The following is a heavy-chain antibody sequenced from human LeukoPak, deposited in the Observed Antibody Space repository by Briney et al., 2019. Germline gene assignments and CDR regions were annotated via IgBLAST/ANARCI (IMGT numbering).Heavy chain of an antibody. V-gene: IGHV1-69*13. D-gene: IGHD1-20*01. Sequence: SVKVSCKASGGTFSSYAISWVRQAPGQGLEWMGGIIPIFGTANYAQKFQGRVTITADESTSTAYMELSSLKSEDTAVYYCAREPLGITGTPYYFDYWGQGTLVTVSS. J-gene: IGHJ4*02. CDR2: IIPIFGTA. CDR3: AREPLGITGTPYYFDY. CDR1: GGTFSSYA.